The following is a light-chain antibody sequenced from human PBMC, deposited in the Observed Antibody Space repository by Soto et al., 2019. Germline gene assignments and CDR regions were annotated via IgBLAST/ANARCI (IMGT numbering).Light chain of an antibody. CDR3: QQYNNSIT. V-gene: IGKV3-15*01. J-gene: IGKJ5*01. CDR1: QSVSSN. Sequence: EIVMTQSRATLSVSPGERATLSCRASQSVSSNLAWYQQKPGQAPRLLIYGASTRATGIPARFSGSGSGTEFTLTISSLQSEDFAVYYCQQYNNSITFGQGTRLEIK. CDR2: GAS.